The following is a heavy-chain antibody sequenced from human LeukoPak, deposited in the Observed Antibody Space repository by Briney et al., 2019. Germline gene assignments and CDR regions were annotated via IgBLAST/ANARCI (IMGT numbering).Heavy chain of an antibody. Sequence: GGSLRLSCAASGFTFSSYSMNWVRQAPGKGLEWVSSISSSSSYIYYADSVKGRFTISRDNAKNSLYLQMNSLRAEDTAVYYCARDAHQPTVGLYGWDRPHWFDPWGQGTLVTVSS. J-gene: IGHJ5*02. CDR2: ISSSSSYI. V-gene: IGHV3-21*01. CDR1: GFTFSSYS. CDR3: ARDAHQPTVGLYGWDRPHWFDP. D-gene: IGHD3-16*01.